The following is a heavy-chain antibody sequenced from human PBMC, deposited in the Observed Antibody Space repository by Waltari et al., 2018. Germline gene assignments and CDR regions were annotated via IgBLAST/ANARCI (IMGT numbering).Heavy chain of an antibody. J-gene: IGHJ4*02. CDR2: INHSGST. D-gene: IGHD3-3*01. Sequence: QVQLQQRGAGLLKPSETLSLTCAVYGGSFSGYYWSWIRQPPGKGLEWIGEINHSGSTNYNPSLKRRVTISVDTSKNQFSLKLSSVTAADTAVYYCARVGSYYDFWSGYGLDDYWGQGTLVTVSS. CDR1: GGSFSGYY. V-gene: IGHV4-34*01. CDR3: ARVGSYYDFWSGYGLDDY.